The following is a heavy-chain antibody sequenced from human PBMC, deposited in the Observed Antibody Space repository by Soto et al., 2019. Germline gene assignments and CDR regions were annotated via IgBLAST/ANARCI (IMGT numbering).Heavy chain of an antibody. CDR1: GGSISSGGYY. CDR3: AGGVLH. J-gene: IGHJ4*01. Sequence: QVQLQESGPGLVQPSQTLSLTCTVSGGSISSGGYYWSWIRQHPGTGLEWIGHISYSGSTYYNTSLHCRVTIPGDTSSSPFSLIVTAVTAAHTAVYYGAGGVLHWGRGPLVTLSS. CDR2: ISYSGST. V-gene: IGHV4-31*03.